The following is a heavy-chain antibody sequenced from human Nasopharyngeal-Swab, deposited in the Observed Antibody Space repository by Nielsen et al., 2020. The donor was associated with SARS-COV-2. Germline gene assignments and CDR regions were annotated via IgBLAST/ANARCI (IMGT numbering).Heavy chain of an antibody. Sequence: VRQAPGQGLEWMGWINTNTGNPTYAQGFTGRFVFSLDTSVSKAYLQISSLKAEDTAVYYWARLIAAPQGNWFDPWGQGTLVTVSS. CDR3: ARLIAAPQGNWFDP. V-gene: IGHV7-4-1*02. CDR2: INTNTGNP. J-gene: IGHJ5*02. D-gene: IGHD6-6*01.